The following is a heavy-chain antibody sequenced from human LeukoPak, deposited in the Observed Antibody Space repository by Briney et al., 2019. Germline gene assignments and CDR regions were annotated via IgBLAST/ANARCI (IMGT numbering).Heavy chain of an antibody. CDR2: ISGSGGST. CDR3: AKDVPSSFWSTTYYYYYGMDV. J-gene: IGHJ6*02. CDR1: GFTFSSYA. Sequence: PGGSLRLSRAASGFTFSSYAMSWVRQAPGKGLEWVSAISGSGGSTYYADSVKGRFTISRDNSKNTLYLQMNSLRAEDTAVYYCAKDVPSSFWSTTYYYYYGMDVWGQGTTVTVSS. V-gene: IGHV3-23*01. D-gene: IGHD3-3*01.